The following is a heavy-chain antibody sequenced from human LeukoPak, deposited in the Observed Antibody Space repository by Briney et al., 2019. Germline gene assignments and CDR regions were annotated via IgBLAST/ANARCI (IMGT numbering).Heavy chain of an antibody. J-gene: IGHJ6*02. D-gene: IGHD4-17*01. V-gene: IGHV1-46*01. CDR1: GYTFTNYY. CDR3: ARTMTAVTRGQHYYYGLDV. Sequence: ASVRVSCKASGYTFTNYYLHWVRQAPGHGLEWMAIINPSDGGTYYEQKLQGRVTVTRDTSTSTVYMELSSLRSEDTAVYYCARTMTAVTRGQHYYYGLDVWGQGTTVTVPS. CDR2: INPSDGGT.